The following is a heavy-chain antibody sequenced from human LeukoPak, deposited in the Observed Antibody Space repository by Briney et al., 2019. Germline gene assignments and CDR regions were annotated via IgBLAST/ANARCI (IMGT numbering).Heavy chain of an antibody. Sequence: SETLSLTCTVSGGSISSGDYYWSWIRQPPGKGLEWIGYIYYSGSTYYNPSLKSRVTISVDTSKNQFSLKLSSVTAADTAVYYCARAVRGVTIFGVVIYFDYWGQGTLVTVSS. J-gene: IGHJ4*02. CDR3: ARAVRGVTIFGVVIYFDY. CDR2: IYYSGST. V-gene: IGHV4-30-4*01. D-gene: IGHD3-3*01. CDR1: GGSISSGDYY.